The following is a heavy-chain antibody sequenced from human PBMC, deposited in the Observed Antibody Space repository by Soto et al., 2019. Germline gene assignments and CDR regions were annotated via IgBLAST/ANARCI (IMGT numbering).Heavy chain of an antibody. J-gene: IGHJ4*02. D-gene: IGHD6-19*01. Sequence: EVQLLESGGGLVQPGGSLRLSCAASGFTFSSYAMSWVRQAPGKGLEWVSAISGSGGSTYYADSVKGRFTISRDNSKNTLYLQMNRLRGEDTAVYYCAKDWKRGRGWPSGFDYWGQGSLVSVSS. CDR2: ISGSGGST. V-gene: IGHV3-23*01. CDR1: GFTFSSYA. CDR3: AKDWKRGRGWPSGFDY.